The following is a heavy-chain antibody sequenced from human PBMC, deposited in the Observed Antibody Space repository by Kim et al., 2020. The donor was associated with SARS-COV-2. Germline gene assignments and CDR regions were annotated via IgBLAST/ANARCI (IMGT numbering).Heavy chain of an antibody. CDR1: GFNFNIYS. CDR3: ARSVAGAFDL. Sequence: GGSLRLSCAASGFNFNIYSMNWVRQAPGKGLEWVSYITSDRNTISYADSVRGRFTVSRDNAKNSLFLQMNSLRGEDTAVYHCARSVAGAFDLWGQGTMVTVSS. CDR2: ITSDRNTI. J-gene: IGHJ3*01. D-gene: IGHD2-21*01. V-gene: IGHV3-48*04.